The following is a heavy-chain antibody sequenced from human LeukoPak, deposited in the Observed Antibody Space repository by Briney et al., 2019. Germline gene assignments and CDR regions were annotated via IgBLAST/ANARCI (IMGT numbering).Heavy chain of an antibody. Sequence: PSETLSLTCTVSGGSISSYYWSWIRQPPGKGLEWIGYIYYSGSTNYNPSLKSRVTISVDTSKNQFSLKLSSVTAADTAVYYCARHRGVAANFDYWGQGTLVTVSS. D-gene: IGHD2-15*01. CDR2: IYYSGST. CDR1: GGSISSYY. CDR3: ARHRGVAANFDY. V-gene: IGHV4-59*08. J-gene: IGHJ4*02.